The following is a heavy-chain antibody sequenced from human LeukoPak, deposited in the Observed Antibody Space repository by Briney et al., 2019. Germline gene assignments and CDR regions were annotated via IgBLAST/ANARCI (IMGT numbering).Heavy chain of an antibody. V-gene: IGHV4-59*01. Sequence: SETLSLTCSVSDGTINSYYWNWIRRPPGKGVEWIGYIYYNGNTNYSPSLKSRVTMSVDTSKNLFSLKVSSVTAADTAVYYCARGRSNYYGMDVWGQGTTVTVSS. J-gene: IGHJ6*02. CDR3: ARGRSNYYGMDV. CDR1: DGTINSYY. D-gene: IGHD1-26*01. CDR2: IYYNGNT.